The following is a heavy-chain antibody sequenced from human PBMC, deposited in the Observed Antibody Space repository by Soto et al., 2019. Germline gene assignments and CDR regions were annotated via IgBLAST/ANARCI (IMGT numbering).Heavy chain of an antibody. CDR1: GGTFSSYA. CDR2: ITPIFGTA. J-gene: IGHJ4*02. V-gene: IGHV1-69*06. D-gene: IGHD2-21*02. CDR3: ATLGDCGGDCYSGH. Sequence: SVKVSCKASGGTFSSYAISWVRQAPGQGLEWMGGITPIFGTANYAQKFQGRVTITADKSTSTAYMELSSLRSEDTAVYYCATLGDCGGDCYSGHWGQGTLVTVSS.